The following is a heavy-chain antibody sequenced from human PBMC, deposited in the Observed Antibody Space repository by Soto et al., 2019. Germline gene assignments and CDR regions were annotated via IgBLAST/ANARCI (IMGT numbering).Heavy chain of an antibody. V-gene: IGHV4-61*01. CDR2: IYYSGST. D-gene: IGHD2-2*01. J-gene: IGHJ6*02. CDR1: GGAVSSSSYY. CDR3: ARGYCISTSCYAGDYGMDV. Sequence: QVQLQESGPGLMKPSETLSLTSTVSGGAVSSSSYYWSWIRQPPGKGLEWIGYIYYSGSTKYSPSLKSRVTISVDTSKNQFSLKLNSVTAADTAVYYFARGYCISTSCYAGDYGMDVWGQGTTVTVSS.